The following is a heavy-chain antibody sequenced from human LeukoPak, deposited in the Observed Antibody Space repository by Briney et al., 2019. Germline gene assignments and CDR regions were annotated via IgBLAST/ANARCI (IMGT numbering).Heavy chain of an antibody. CDR1: GFTFSSYA. CDR3: AKQRVVVVPAAMSHDY. J-gene: IGHJ4*02. CDR2: ISGSGGST. V-gene: IGHV3-23*01. D-gene: IGHD2-2*01. Sequence: PGGSLRLSCAASGFTFSSYAMSWVRQAPGKGLESVSAISGSGGSTYYADSVKGRFTISRDNSKNTLYLQMNSLRAEDTAVYYCAKQRVVVVPAAMSHDYWGQGTLVTVSS.